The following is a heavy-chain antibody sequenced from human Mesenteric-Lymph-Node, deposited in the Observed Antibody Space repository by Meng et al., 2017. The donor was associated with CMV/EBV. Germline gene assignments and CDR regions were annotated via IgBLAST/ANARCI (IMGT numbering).Heavy chain of an antibody. D-gene: IGHD5-24*01. Sequence: SGPTLVKPTQTLSLTCTVSGGSISSSYWSWIRQPPGKGLEWIAYLYYGGSTNYNPSLKSRVTISIDTSKNQFSLKLTYVTAADTAVYYCARGDGNSPDHSDYWGQGTLVTVSS. CDR1: GGSISSSY. CDR2: LYYGGST. CDR3: ARGDGNSPDHSDY. J-gene: IGHJ4*02. V-gene: IGHV4-59*01.